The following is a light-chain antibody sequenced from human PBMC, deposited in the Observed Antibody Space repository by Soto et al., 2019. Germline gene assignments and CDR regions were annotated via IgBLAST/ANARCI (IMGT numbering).Light chain of an antibody. V-gene: IGKV3-15*01. Sequence: ERVMTQSPATLSVSPGEIATLSCRVSQSVSRNLAWYQQKPGQAPRFLIFGASTRATGIPARFSGRESGAEITLTISNLQSEDFGVYYCQQYNNWPWTFGQGTKVEIK. CDR1: QSVSRN. CDR3: QQYNNWPWT. CDR2: GAS. J-gene: IGKJ1*01.